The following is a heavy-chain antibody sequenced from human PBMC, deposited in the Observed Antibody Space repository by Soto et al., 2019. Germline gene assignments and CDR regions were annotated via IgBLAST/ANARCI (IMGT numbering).Heavy chain of an antibody. J-gene: IGHJ4*02. Sequence: PGGSLRLSCAASGFTFSSYEMNWVRQAPGKGLDSVSYISSSGSTIYYADSLEGRFTTSRDNAKNSLYLQMSSLRAEDTAIYYCARVGGYKELDYWGQGTLVTVS. D-gene: IGHD5-12*01. CDR2: ISSSGSTI. V-gene: IGHV3-48*03. CDR1: GFTFSSYE. CDR3: ARVGGYKELDY.